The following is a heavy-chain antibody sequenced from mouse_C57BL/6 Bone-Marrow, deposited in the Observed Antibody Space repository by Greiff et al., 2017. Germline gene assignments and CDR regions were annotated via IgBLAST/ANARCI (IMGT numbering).Heavy chain of an antibody. Sequence: VQLVESGGGLVQPGGSLKLSCAASGFTFSDYYMYWVRQTPEKRLEWVAYISNGGGSTYYPDTVKGRFTISRDNAKNTLYLQMSRLKSEDTAMYYCARRGTGTYYAMDYWGQGTSVTVSS. D-gene: IGHD4-1*01. J-gene: IGHJ4*01. CDR2: ISNGGGST. CDR1: GFTFSDYY. V-gene: IGHV5-12*01. CDR3: ARRGTGTYYAMDY.